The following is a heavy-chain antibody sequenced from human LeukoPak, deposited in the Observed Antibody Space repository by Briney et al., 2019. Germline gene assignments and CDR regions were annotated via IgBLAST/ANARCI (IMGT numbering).Heavy chain of an antibody. CDR2: IYYSGST. Sequence: SETLSLTCTVSGGSISSGGYYWSWIRQHPGKGLEWIGYIYYSGSTYYNPSLQSRVTISVDTSKNQFSLKLSSVTAADTAVYYCARAAVAGPDYWGQGTLVTVSS. D-gene: IGHD6-19*01. CDR1: GGSISSGGYY. V-gene: IGHV4-31*03. CDR3: ARAAVAGPDY. J-gene: IGHJ4*02.